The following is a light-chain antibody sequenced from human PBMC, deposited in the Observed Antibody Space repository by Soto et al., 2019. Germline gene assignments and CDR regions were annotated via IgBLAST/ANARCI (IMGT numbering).Light chain of an antibody. V-gene: IGLV2-14*01. J-gene: IGLJ1*01. CDR2: EVN. CDR1: STDVGGYKY. Sequence: QSALPHPSSGSGCPGQSITISCTGTSTDVGGYKYVSWYQQHPGTAPKLMIFEVNGRPSGVSDRFSGSKSGNTASLTISGLQPEDEADYYCSSFSSSSTPYVFGTGTKATVL. CDR3: SSFSSSSTPYV.